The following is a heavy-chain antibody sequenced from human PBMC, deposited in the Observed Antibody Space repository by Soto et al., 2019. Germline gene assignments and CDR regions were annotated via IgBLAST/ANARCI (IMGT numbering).Heavy chain of an antibody. CDR2: IWYDGSNK. V-gene: IGHV3-33*01. CDR1: GFTFSSYG. CDR3: AREFCSGGNCYTYYFDP. J-gene: IGHJ5*02. Sequence: GGSLRLSCAASGFTFSSYGMHWVRQAPGKGLEWVAVIWYDGSNKYYADSVKGRFTISRDNSKNTLYLQMNSLRDEDTAVYYCAREFCSGGNCYTYYFDPWGQGIPVTVSS. D-gene: IGHD2-15*01.